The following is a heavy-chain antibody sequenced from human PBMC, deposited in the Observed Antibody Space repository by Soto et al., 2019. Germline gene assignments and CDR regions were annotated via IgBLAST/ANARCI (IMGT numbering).Heavy chain of an antibody. CDR2: ISSSSSYI. CDR1: GFTFSSYS. CDR3: ARDNSGQGYFDY. V-gene: IGHV3-21*01. D-gene: IGHD1-26*01. J-gene: IGHJ4*02. Sequence: EVQLVESGGGLVKPGGSLRLSCAASGFTFSSYSMNWVRQAPGKGLEWVSSISSSSSYIYYADSVKGRFTISRDNAKNSLDPQMNSLRAEYTAVYYCARDNSGQGYFDYWGQGTLVTVSS.